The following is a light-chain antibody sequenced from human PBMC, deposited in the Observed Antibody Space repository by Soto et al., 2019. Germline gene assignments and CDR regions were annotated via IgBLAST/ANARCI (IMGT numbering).Light chain of an antibody. CDR2: GAS. J-gene: IGKJ1*01. CDR3: QQYNTWPGWT. Sequence: EVVMTQSPAALSVSPGERATLSCRASQSINSNLAWYQQKPGQAPRLLIYGASTMATGIPARVSGTGSGTEFALTIRSLQSEDFAVYYCQQYNTWPGWTFGQGTRVEIK. CDR1: QSINSN. V-gene: IGKV3-15*01.